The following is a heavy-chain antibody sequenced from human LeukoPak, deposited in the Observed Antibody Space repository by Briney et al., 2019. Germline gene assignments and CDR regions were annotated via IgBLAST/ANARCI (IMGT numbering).Heavy chain of an antibody. V-gene: IGHV1-18*01. D-gene: IGHD5-12*01. Sequence: GASVKVSCRASGYSFTSFGISWVRQAPGQGLEWMGWISTYNANTNYAQKYQGRVTMTTDTSTSTAYMELRSLRSDDTAVYYCARDRNLRKLYYFDYWGQGTLVTVSS. CDR3: ARDRNLRKLYYFDY. CDR2: ISTYNANT. CDR1: GYSFTSFG. J-gene: IGHJ4*02.